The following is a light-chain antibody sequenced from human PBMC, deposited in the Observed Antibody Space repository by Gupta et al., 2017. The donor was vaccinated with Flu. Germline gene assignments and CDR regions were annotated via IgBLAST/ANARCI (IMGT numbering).Light chain of an antibody. J-gene: IGKJ1*01. Sequence: DIVMTQTPLSLSVTTGKAAYISCRSSQSLVHGDGMTYFFWYVQKPGQAPQLLIYEVSKRFSGVPDRFSGSGSGTDFTLKISRVEAEDVGIYYCMQSVNVRTFGQGTKVEVK. CDR2: EVS. CDR3: MQSVNVRT. CDR1: QSLVHGDGMTY. V-gene: IGKV2D-29*01.